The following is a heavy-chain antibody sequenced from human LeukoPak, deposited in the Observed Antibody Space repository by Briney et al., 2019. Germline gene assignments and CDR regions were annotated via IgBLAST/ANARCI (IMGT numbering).Heavy chain of an antibody. J-gene: IGHJ4*02. V-gene: IGHV3-74*03. D-gene: IGHD3-10*01. CDR1: GFTFTKYW. Sequence: GGSLRLSCAASGFTFTKYWMHWVRQAPGKGLVWVSRVNSDGSRTTYADSVKGRFTISRDNSKNTLYLQMNSLRAEDTAVYYCARERLWFGELSFDYWGQGTLVTVSS. CDR2: VNSDGSRT. CDR3: ARERLWFGELSFDY.